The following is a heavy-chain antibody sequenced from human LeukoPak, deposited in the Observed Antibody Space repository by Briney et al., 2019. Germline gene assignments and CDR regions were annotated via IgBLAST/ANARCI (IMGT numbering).Heavy chain of an antibody. CDR2: IDTAGDT. J-gene: IGHJ3*02. CDR1: GFTFSSYD. V-gene: IGHV3-13*01. Sequence: GGSLRLSCAASGFTFSSYDMHWVRQATGKGLEWVSAIDTAGDTYYPGSVKGRFTISRENAKNSLYLQMNSLTAGDAAVYYCARGNDYGAYVDAFDIWGQGTMVTVSS. CDR3: ARGNDYGAYVDAFDI. D-gene: IGHD4-17*01.